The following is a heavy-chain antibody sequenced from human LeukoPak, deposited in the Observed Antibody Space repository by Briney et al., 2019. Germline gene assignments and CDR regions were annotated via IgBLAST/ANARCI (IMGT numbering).Heavy chain of an antibody. J-gene: IGHJ4*02. V-gene: IGHV3-66*01. CDR2: IYGGGST. CDR1: GLTVSSNY. D-gene: IGHD1-26*01. CDR3: ASSVVGATRVNY. Sequence: GGSLRLSCAASGLTVSSNYMSWVRQAPGKGLEWVSVIYGGGSTYYADSVKGRFTISRDNSKNTLYLQMNSLRADDTAVYYCASSVVGATRVNYWGQGTLVTVSS.